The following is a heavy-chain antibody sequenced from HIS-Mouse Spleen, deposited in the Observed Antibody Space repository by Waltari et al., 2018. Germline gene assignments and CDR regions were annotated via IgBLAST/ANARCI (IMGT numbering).Heavy chain of an antibody. D-gene: IGHD6-13*01. CDR2: INPNSGGT. V-gene: IGHV1-2*02. CDR1: GYTFTGYY. CDR3: ARDLWSSSWFFAFDI. Sequence: QVQLVQSGAEVKKPGASVKVSCKASGYTFTGYYMHWVRQAPGQGLEWMGWINPNSGGTNYAQKFQGRVTMTRDTSISTAYMELSRLRSDDTAVYYCARDLWSSSWFFAFDIWGQGTMVTVSS. J-gene: IGHJ3*02.